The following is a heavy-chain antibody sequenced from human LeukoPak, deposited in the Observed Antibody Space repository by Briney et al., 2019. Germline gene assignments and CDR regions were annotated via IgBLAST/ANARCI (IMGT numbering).Heavy chain of an antibody. CDR3: ARDLYCSSTSCYRGSLQRYYGMDV. V-gene: IGHV1-69*13. J-gene: IGHJ6*02. D-gene: IGHD2-2*01. CDR1: GGTFSSYA. Sequence: SVKVSCKASGGTFSSYAISWVRQAPGQGLEWMGGIIPIFGTANYAQKFQGRVTITADESTSTAYMELSSLRSEDTAVYYCARDLYCSSTSCYRGSLQRYYGMDVWGQGTTVTVSS. CDR2: IIPIFGTA.